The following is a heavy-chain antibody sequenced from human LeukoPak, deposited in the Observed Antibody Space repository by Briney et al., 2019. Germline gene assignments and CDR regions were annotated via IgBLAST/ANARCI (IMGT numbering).Heavy chain of an antibody. J-gene: IGHJ4*02. D-gene: IGHD2-15*01. CDR2: ISYDGSNK. CDR3: AKDMGQAYCSGGSCPASLDY. V-gene: IGHV3-30*18. CDR1: GLTFSSYG. Sequence: GGSLRLSCAASGLTFSSYGMHWVRQAPGKGLEWVAVISYDGSNKYYADSVKGRFTISRDNSKNTLYLQMNSLRAEDTAVYYCAKDMGQAYCSGGSCPASLDYWGQGTLVTVSS.